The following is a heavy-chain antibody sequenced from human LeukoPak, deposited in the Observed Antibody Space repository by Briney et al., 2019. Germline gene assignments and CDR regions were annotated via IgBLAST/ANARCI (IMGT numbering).Heavy chain of an antibody. D-gene: IGHD3-22*01. CDR2: ISYSGST. CDR1: GGSISSGGYS. CDR3: ARSGFYYDSSGYFPTLDF. Sequence: SETLSLTCAVSGGSISSGGYSWSWIRQPPGKGLEWIGHISYSGSTYQNPSLKSRVSISPDTSKNQISLRLSSVTAADTAVYYCARSGFYYDSSGYFPTLDFWGQGTLVTVSS. J-gene: IGHJ4*02. V-gene: IGHV4-30-4*07.